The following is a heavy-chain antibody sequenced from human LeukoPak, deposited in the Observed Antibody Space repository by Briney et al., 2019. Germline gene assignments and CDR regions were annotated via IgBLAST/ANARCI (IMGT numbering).Heavy chain of an antibody. V-gene: IGHV4-34*01. CDR3: GKGYYGMDV. J-gene: IGHJ6*02. Sequence: SETLSLTCAVYGGSFSGYYWSWIRQPPGKGLEWIGSIYYSGSTYYNPSLKSRVTISIDTSQNQFSLKLSSVTAADTAVYYCGKGYYGMDVWGQGTTVIVSS. CDR1: GGSFSGYY. CDR2: IYYSGST.